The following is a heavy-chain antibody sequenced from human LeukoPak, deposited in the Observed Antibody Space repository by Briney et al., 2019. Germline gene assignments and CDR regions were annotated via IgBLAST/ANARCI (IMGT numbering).Heavy chain of an antibody. V-gene: IGHV7-4-1*02. CDR2: INTNTGNP. CDR3: ARDLVVRGVIQRWFDP. D-gene: IGHD3-10*01. CDR1: GYTFTSYA. J-gene: IGHJ5*02. Sequence: ASVNVSCKASGYTFTSYAMNWVRQAPGQGLEWMGRINTNTGNPTYAQGFTGRFVFSLDTSVSTAYLQISSLKAEDTAVYYCARDLVVRGVIQRWFDPWGQGTLVTVSS.